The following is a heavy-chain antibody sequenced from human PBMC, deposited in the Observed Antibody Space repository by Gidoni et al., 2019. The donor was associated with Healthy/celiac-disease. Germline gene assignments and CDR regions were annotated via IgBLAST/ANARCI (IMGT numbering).Heavy chain of an antibody. Sequence: VKVVESWGGMLHTGRSLRLACSAPGFPFVAYAMHGVRHGPGKGLEWVSVISWNSGSIGYADSVKGRFTISRDNAKNSLYLQMNSLRAEDTALYYCAKGAVGGMEVYYYYYGMDVWGQGTTVTVSS. D-gene: IGHD6-13*01. V-gene: IGHV3-9*01. CDR1: GFPFVAYA. CDR2: ISWNSGSI. CDR3: AKGAVGGMEVYYYYYGMDV. J-gene: IGHJ6*02.